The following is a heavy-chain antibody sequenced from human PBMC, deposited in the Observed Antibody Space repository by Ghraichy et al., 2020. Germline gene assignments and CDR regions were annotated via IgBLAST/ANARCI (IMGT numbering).Heavy chain of an antibody. Sequence: GESLNISCAASGFTFSSYSMSWVRQAPGKGLEWVSSISSSSSYIYYADSVKGRFTISRDNAKNSLYLQMNSLRAEDTAVYYCARHPKYQSMDVWGQGTTVTVSS. D-gene: IGHD2-2*01. CDR2: ISSSSSYI. CDR1: GFTFSSYS. J-gene: IGHJ6*02. CDR3: ARHPKYQSMDV. V-gene: IGHV3-21*01.